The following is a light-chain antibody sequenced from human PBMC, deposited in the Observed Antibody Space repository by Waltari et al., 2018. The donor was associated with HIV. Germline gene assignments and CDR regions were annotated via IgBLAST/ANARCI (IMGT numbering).Light chain of an antibody. CDR2: WAS. CDR3: QQYYNSPIT. J-gene: IGKJ5*01. V-gene: IGKV4-1*01. CDR1: QSLFYNSYNRDY. Sequence: DIVMTQSPDSLAVSLGERATINCKSSQSLFYNSYNRDYLAWYQQKPGQPPKLLIYWASTREFGVPDRFRGSGSGTDFTLTISSLQAEDVAVYYCQQYYNSPITFGQGTRLEIK.